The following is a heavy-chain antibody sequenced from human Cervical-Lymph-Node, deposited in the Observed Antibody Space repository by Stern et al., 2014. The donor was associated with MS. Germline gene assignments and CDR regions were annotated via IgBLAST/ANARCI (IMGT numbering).Heavy chain of an antibody. J-gene: IGHJ4*02. CDR2: ISYDGSSR. Sequence: VQLVQSGGGVVQPGRSLRLSCEASGFTFSNSGMHWVRPAPGRGLEWVALISYDGSSRIYADSVKGRFTISRDTSKNTLYLQMNSLRADDTAVYYCAKAPVVYSAPLDYWGQGTLVTVSS. CDR1: GFTFSNSG. V-gene: IGHV3-30*18. CDR3: AKAPVVYSAPLDY. D-gene: IGHD4-23*01.